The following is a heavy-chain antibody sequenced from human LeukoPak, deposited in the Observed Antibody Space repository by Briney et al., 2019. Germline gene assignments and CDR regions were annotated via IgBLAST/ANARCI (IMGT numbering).Heavy chain of an antibody. Sequence: GGSLRLSCEASGLTFISYGMSWVRQAPGKGLEWVSTISNTAYNAYYADSVKGRFTISRDNSKNTLYLQMNSLRAEDTAVYYCARGPKVPAPTYYFDYWGQGTLVTVSS. V-gene: IGHV3-23*01. CDR2: ISNTAYNA. CDR1: GLTFISYG. D-gene: IGHD2-2*01. J-gene: IGHJ4*02. CDR3: ARGPKVPAPTYYFDY.